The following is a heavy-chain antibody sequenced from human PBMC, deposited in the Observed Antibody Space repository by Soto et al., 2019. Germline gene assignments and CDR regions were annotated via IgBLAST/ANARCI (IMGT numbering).Heavy chain of an antibody. Sequence: QVQLQQWGAGLLKPSETLSLTCAVYGGSFSGYYWSWIRQPPGKGLEWIGEINHSGSTNYNPSLKSRVTISVDTSKNQFSLKLSSVTAADTAVYYCARAPLLYGSGSYDYWGQGTLVTVSS. D-gene: IGHD3-10*01. CDR2: INHSGST. V-gene: IGHV4-34*01. J-gene: IGHJ4*02. CDR1: GGSFSGYY. CDR3: ARAPLLYGSGSYDY.